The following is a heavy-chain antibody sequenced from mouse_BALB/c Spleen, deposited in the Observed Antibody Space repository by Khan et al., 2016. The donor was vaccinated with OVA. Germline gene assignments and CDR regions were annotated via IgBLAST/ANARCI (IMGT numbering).Heavy chain of an antibody. D-gene: IGHD2-2*01. Sequence: EVQLQESGPGLVKPSQTVSLTCTVTGISITTGNYRWSWIRQFPGNKLEWMGFIFYSGSITSNPSLTHRTTITRDTSKNQFFQQMTSLTAEAKATYYCARDSGCCDFDVWGAGTTVTVSS. J-gene: IGHJ1*01. CDR3: ARDSGCCDFDV. CDR2: IFYSGSI. V-gene: IGHV3-5*02. CDR1: GISITTGNYR.